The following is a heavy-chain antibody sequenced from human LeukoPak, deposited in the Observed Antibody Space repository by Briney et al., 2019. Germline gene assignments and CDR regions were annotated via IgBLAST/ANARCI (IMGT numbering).Heavy chain of an antibody. V-gene: IGHV1-46*01. J-gene: IGHJ5*02. CDR2: INPTGSST. D-gene: IGHD1-26*01. Sequence: ASVKVSCKASGYSFTSHYMHWVRQAPGQGLEWLGLINPTGSSTLYAQKFQGRVTTTRDRSTTTDYMELSSLRSDDTAVYYCARDNSVGDVAWWFDPWGQGTLVTVSS. CDR3: ARDNSVGDVAWWFDP. CDR1: GYSFTSHY.